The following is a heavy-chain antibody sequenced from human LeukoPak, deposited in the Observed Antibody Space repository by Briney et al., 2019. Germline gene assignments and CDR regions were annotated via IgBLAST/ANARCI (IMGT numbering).Heavy chain of an antibody. CDR2: IKLDGSEK. J-gene: IGHJ6*03. V-gene: IGHV3-7*03. D-gene: IGHD5-18*01. CDR3: ARLDTALVSYYYFYFMDV. Sequence: GGSLRLSCEASGFTFSHYWMTWVRRAPGKGLEWVASIKLDGSEKYYVDSVKGRFTISRDNSKNTLYLQMNSLRAEDTAVYYCARLDTALVSYYYFYFMDVWGKGTTVTVSS. CDR1: GFTFSHYW.